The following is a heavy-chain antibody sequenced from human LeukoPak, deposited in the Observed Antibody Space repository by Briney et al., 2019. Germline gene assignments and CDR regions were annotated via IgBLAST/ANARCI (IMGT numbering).Heavy chain of an antibody. V-gene: IGHV4-39*07. J-gene: IGHJ4*02. D-gene: IGHD6-6*01. CDR2: IYHSGST. CDR3: AQGQLVYFDY. Sequence: SETLSLTCTVSGGSISSSSYYWGWIRQPPGKGLEWIGSIYHSGSTYYNPSLKSRVTISVDTSKNQFSLKLSSVTAADTAVYYCAQGQLVYFDYWGQGTLVTFSA. CDR1: GGSISSSSYY.